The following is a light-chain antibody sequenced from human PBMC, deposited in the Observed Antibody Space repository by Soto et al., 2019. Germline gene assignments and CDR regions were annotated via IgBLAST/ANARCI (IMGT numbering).Light chain of an antibody. CDR3: QQRSNWPIT. CDR1: QTVYSY. CDR2: DAS. Sequence: EIVLTQSPATLSLSPGERATLSCRASQTVYSYLIWYQQKPGQAPSLLISDASTRATGIPARFSGSGSGTDFTITISSLEPEDFAVYYCQQRSNWPITFGQGTRLEIK. V-gene: IGKV3-11*01. J-gene: IGKJ5*01.